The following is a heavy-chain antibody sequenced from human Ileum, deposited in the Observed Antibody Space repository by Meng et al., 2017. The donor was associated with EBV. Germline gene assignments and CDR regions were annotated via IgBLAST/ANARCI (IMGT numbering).Heavy chain of an antibody. D-gene: IGHD2-2*01. V-gene: IGHV2-5*01. CDR2: IYGNDDK. CDR1: GFSLSGSGVA. CDR3: AHRRSSTFDS. J-gene: IGHJ4*02. Sequence: QITLKESGPTLVKPXXXXTXTCTFSGFSLSGSGVAVGWIRQPLGKALEWLALIYGNDDKRYSPSLQSRLTITKDTSKNQVVLTMTNMDPVDTATYYCAHRRSSTFDSWGQGTLFTVSS.